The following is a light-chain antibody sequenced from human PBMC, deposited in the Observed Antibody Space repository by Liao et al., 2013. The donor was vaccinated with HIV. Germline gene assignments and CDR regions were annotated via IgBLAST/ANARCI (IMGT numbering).Light chain of an antibody. CDR2: QGT. Sequence: YELTQPPSVSVSPGQTASITCSGATLGHKSPSWYQQRPGQPPVLVIYQGTKRPSGIPERFSGSNSGNTATLTISGTQPVDEAEYFCQAWDSSAEMVFGGGTTLTVL. J-gene: IGLJ2*01. CDR1: TLGHKS. V-gene: IGLV3-1*01. CDR3: QAWDSSAEMV.